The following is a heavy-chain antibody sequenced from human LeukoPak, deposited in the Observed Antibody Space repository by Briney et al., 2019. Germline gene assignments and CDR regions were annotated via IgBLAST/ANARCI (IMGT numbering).Heavy chain of an antibody. V-gene: IGHV3-23*01. CDR2: ISGSGGST. J-gene: IGHJ4*02. CDR3: ARHGVPYLRFDY. D-gene: IGHD4-17*01. Sequence: PGGSLRLSCAASGFTFSSYAMSWVRQAPGKGLEWVSAISGSGGSTYYADSVKGRFTISRDNSKNTLYLQMNSLRAEDTAVYYCARHGVPYLRFDYWGQGTLVTVSS. CDR1: GFTFSSYA.